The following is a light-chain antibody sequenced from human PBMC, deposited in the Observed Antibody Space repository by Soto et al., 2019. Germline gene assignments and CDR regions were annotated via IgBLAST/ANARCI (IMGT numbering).Light chain of an antibody. Sequence: QSVMTQPPSVSAAPGQKVTISCSGSSSNIGNNFVSWYQQFPGAAPKLLIYDNDKRPSGIPDRFSGSKSGTSATLGITGLQTGDEADYYCGTWDSSLSAHVFGGGTKLTVL. V-gene: IGLV1-51*01. J-gene: IGLJ2*01. CDR2: DND. CDR3: GTWDSSLSAHV. CDR1: SSNIGNNF.